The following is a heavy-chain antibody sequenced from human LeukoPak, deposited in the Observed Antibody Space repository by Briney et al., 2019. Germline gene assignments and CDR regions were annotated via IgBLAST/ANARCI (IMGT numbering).Heavy chain of an antibody. CDR2: IYYSGGT. J-gene: IGHJ6*02. V-gene: IGHV4-59*12. CDR3: ARLDRCSGGGCYSGGDYYYYGMDV. CDR1: GDSISSYY. D-gene: IGHD2-15*01. Sequence: SETLSLTCTVSGDSISSYYWSWIRQPPGKGLEWIGYIYYSGGTDYNPSLKSRVTILVDKSKNQFSLKLSSVTAADTAVYYCARLDRCSGGGCYSGGDYYYYGMDVWGRGTTVTVSS.